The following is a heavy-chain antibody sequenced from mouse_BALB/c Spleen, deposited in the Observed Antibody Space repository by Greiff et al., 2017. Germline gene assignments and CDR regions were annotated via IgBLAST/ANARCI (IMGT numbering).Heavy chain of an antibody. V-gene: IGHV5-4*02. CDR2: ISDGGSYT. CDR3: AGDHSYSSSHIDY. CDR1: GFTFSDYY. Sequence: EVQVVESGGGLVKPGGSLKLSCAASGFTFSDYYMYWVRQTPEKRLEWVATISDGGSYTYYPDSVKGRFTISRDNAKNNLYLQMSSLKSEDTAIYYCAGDHSYSSSHIDYWGQGTALTVSS. D-gene: IGHD1-1*01. J-gene: IGHJ2*01.